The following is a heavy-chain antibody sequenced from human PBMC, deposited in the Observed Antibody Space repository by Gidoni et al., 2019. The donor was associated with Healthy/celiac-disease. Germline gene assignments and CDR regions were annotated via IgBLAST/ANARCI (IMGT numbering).Heavy chain of an antibody. J-gene: IGHJ6*02. CDR3: ARDLTAVTNVYYYYYYGMDV. D-gene: IGHD4-17*01. CDR1: GYTFTSYG. Sequence: QVQLVQSGAEVKNPGASVKVSCNASGYTFTSYGISWVRQAPGQGLPWMGWISAYNGNTNYAQKLQGRVTMTTDTSTSTAYMELRSLRSDDTAVYYCARDLTAVTNVYYYYYYGMDVWGQGTTVTVSS. CDR2: ISAYNGNT. V-gene: IGHV1-18*01.